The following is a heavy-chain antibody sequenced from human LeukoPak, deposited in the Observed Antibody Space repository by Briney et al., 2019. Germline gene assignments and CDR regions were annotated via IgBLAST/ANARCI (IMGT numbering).Heavy chain of an antibody. Sequence: AGGSLRLSCAASAFSLNAYNMNWVRQAPGKGLEWVSSISYTGTYIYYADSVKGRFTISRDNAQNSPYLQMNSLRAEDTAIYYCVRDRGTYRPIDYWGQGTLVTVSS. CDR3: VRDRGTYRPIDY. CDR2: ISYTGTYI. D-gene: IGHD1-26*01. CDR1: AFSLNAYN. V-gene: IGHV3-21*04. J-gene: IGHJ4*02.